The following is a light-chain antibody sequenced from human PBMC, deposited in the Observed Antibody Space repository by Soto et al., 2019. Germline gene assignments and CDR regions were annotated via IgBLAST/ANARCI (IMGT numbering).Light chain of an antibody. CDR1: QSISTY. J-gene: IGKJ1*01. V-gene: IGKV1-39*01. CDR2: DPS. Sequence: DIQLTQSPSSLSASLGDRVTITCRASQSISTYLNWYQHKPGEAPKLLVYDPSTLQTGVPSRFSGSGFGAEFTLTISGLQPEDFATYYCQQSYSNPTWTFGQGTKVDIK. CDR3: QQSYSNPTWT.